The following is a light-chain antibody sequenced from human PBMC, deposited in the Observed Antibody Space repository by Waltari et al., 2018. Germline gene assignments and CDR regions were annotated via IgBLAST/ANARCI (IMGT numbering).Light chain of an antibody. V-gene: IGKV1-5*03. J-gene: IGKJ1*01. CDR2: KAS. CDR1: ESISVW. CDR3: QQYNAHPWT. Sequence: DIQMTQSPLTLSASVGDRVTISCGASESISVWVAWYQQKPGKAPNLLIYKASTLERGVSARFSGSGSGTEFTLTITSLQPEDFATYHCQQYNAHPWTFGQGTKVDMK.